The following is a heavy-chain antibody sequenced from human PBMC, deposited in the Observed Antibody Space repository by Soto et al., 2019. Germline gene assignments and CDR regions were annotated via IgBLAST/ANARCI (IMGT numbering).Heavy chain of an antibody. J-gene: IGHJ6*02. D-gene: IGHD1-1*01. CDR3: ARGQRGLADWNDVRAYYSSGMAV. Sequence: ASVKVSCKASGGTFSSYAISWVRQAPGQGLEWMGGIIPIFGTANYAQKFQGRVTITADESTSTAYMELSSLRSEDTAVYYCARGQRGLADWNDVRAYYSSGMAVWRQGTTVTVSS. V-gene: IGHV1-69*13. CDR2: IIPIFGTA. CDR1: GGTFSSYA.